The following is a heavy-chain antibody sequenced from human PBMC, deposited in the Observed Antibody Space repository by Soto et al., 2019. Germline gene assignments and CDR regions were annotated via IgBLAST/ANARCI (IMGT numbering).Heavy chain of an antibody. D-gene: IGHD7-27*01. CDR1: GGSFSDYY. J-gene: IGHJ4*02. V-gene: IGHV4-34*01. CDR2: INHSGST. CDR3: AKNWNWGSLVH. Sequence: ETLSLTCAVYGGSFSDYYWTWIRQPPGTGLEWIGEINHSGSTNYNPSLKSRITISVDTPKNQFSLKLSSVTAADTAVYYCAKNWNWGSLVHWGQGTLVTVSS.